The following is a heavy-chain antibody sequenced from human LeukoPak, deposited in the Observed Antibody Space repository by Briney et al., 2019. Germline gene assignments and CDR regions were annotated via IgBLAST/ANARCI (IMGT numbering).Heavy chain of an antibody. CDR2: IFPIFGIA. Sequence: SSVKVSFKASGGTLSSYAISWVRQAPGQGLDWMGRIFPIFGIANYAQKFQGRVTITADKSTSTAYLELSSLRSEDTAVYYCARDKQIQLRSGYPGMDVWGQGTTVTVSS. J-gene: IGHJ6*02. CDR1: GGTLSSYA. CDR3: ARDKQIQLRSGYPGMDV. V-gene: IGHV1-69*04. D-gene: IGHD5-18*01.